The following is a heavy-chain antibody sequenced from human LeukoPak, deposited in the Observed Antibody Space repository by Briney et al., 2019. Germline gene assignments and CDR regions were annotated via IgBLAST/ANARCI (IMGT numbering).Heavy chain of an antibody. J-gene: IGHJ4*02. V-gene: IGHV3-7*05. CDR2: IRPDGDDK. Sequence: GGSLRLSCAASGLTFSSYWMSWVRQAPGKGLEWVANIRPDGDDKYYVDSVKGRFTISRDNAKNSLCLQMNSLRAEDTAIYYCVRSGGYWGQGTLVTVSS. D-gene: IGHD1-26*01. CDR3: VRSGGY. CDR1: GLTFSSYW.